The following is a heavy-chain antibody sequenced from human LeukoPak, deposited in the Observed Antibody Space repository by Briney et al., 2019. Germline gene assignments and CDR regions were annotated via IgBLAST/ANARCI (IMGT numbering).Heavy chain of an antibody. CDR1: GFTFSSFS. Sequence: GSLRLFCAASGFTFSSFSMSWVRQAPGEGLGWVSAISGSGGSTYYADSVKGRFTISRDNSKNTLYLQMNSLRAEDTAVYYCAKEGTGPTYYDFWSGYSTNFDYWGQGTLVTVSS. V-gene: IGHV3-23*01. CDR3: AKEGTGPTYYDFWSGYSTNFDY. J-gene: IGHJ4*02. CDR2: ISGSGGST. D-gene: IGHD3-3*01.